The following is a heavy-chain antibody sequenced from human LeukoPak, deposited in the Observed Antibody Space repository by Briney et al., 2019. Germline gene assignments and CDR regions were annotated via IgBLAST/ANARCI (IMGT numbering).Heavy chain of an antibody. D-gene: IGHD2/OR15-2a*01. Sequence: PGGSLRLSCAASGFTFSNYDMHWVRQAPGKGLEWVAITSHDGSNNYYVDSVKGRFIISRDNSKNALYLQMNSLRAEDTAVYYCTSFYETNWGQGTLVTVSS. CDR1: GFTFSNYD. J-gene: IGHJ4*02. V-gene: IGHV3-30*03. CDR2: TSHDGSNN. CDR3: TSFYETN.